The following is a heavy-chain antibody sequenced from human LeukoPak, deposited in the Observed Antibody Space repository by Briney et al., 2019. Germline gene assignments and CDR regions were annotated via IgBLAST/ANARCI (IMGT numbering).Heavy chain of an antibody. CDR3: ARDRLVGNLLSPDPFDY. J-gene: IGHJ4*02. CDR2: ISAYNGNT. Sequence: GASVKVSCKASGYTFTSYGISWVRQAPGQGLEWMGWISAYNGNTNYAQKLQGRVTMTTDTSTSTAYMELRSLRSDDTAVYYCARDRLVGNLLSPDPFDYWGQGTLVTVSS. V-gene: IGHV1-18*01. D-gene: IGHD1-26*01. CDR1: GYTFTSYG.